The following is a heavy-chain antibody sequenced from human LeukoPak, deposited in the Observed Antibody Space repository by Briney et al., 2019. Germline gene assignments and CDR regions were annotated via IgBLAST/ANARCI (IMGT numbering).Heavy chain of an antibody. CDR1: VGSIISYY. D-gene: IGHD2-2*02. V-gene: IGHV4-4*09. Sequence: PSKTLSLTGTVPVGSIISYYGSWIRHPPGKGLDGIGYIYTSGSTNYNPSLKSRVTISVDTSKNQFSLKLSSVTAADTAVYYCARGCSSTSCYSWGQGTLVTVSS. J-gene: IGHJ4*02. CDR3: ARGCSSTSCYS. CDR2: IYTSGST.